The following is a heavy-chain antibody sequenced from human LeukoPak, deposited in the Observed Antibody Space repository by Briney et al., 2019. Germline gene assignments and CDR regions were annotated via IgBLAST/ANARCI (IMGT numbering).Heavy chain of an antibody. CDR3: ARARALNWGSISTQNYYFDL. V-gene: IGHV3-74*01. Sequence: GGSQRLSCAASGFAISSYWLHWVRHVPGKGLVWVSRINTDGSTTSYADSVKGRFTISRDIAKNTLYLQMNSLRAEDTAVYYCARARALNWGSISTQNYYFDLWGRGTLVTVSS. D-gene: IGHD7-27*01. CDR2: INTDGSTT. J-gene: IGHJ2*01. CDR1: GFAISSYW.